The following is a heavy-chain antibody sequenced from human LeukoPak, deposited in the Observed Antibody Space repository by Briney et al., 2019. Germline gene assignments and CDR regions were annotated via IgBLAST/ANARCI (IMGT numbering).Heavy chain of an antibody. J-gene: IGHJ5*02. V-gene: IGHV4-34*01. CDR1: GGSFSGYY. CDR3: ARYYDSDTNWFDP. CDR2: INHSGST. Sequence: PSETLSLTCAVYGGSFSGYYWSWIRQPPGKGREWIGEINHSGSTNYNPSLKSRVTISVDTSKNQFSLKLSSVTAADTAVYYCARYYDSDTNWFDPWGQGTLVTVSS. D-gene: IGHD3-22*01.